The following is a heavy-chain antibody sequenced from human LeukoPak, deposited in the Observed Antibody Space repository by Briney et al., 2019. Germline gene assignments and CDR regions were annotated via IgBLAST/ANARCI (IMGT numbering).Heavy chain of an antibody. CDR1: GVTLSGDW. D-gene: IGHD5-18*01. CDR3: ARDLSRAPGLWLTGFDY. J-gene: IGHJ4*02. Sequence: LRGGLRLSCAASGVTLSGDWMSWGRRAPGKGGGWGGDIKQDGSEKYYVASVPGRFTTSRDNATTSLYLQMNSLRAEHTAVYYCARDLSRAPGLWLTGFDYWGQGTLVTVSS. V-gene: IGHV3-7*01. CDR2: IKQDGSEK.